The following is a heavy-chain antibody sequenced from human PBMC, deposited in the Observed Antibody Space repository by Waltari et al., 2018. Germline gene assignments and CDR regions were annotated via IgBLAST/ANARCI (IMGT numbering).Heavy chain of an antibody. CDR3: ASLGDAFDI. J-gene: IGHJ3*02. V-gene: IGHV4-59*01. CDR1: GGSISSYY. Sequence: QVQLQESGPGLVKPSETMSLTCTVSGGSISSYYWSWIRQPPGKGLGVIGYIYYSGSTNYNPSLKSRVTISVDTSKNQFSLKLSSVTAADTAVYYCASLGDAFDIWGQGTMVTVSS. CDR2: IYYSGST. D-gene: IGHD7-27*01.